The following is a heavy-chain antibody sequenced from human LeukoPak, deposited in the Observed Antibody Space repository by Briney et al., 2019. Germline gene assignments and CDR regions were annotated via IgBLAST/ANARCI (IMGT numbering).Heavy chain of an antibody. D-gene: IGHD6-19*01. CDR1: GGSISSYY. J-gene: IGHJ4*02. CDR2: IHTGGST. CDR3: ARETEVPGGRSWDF. V-gene: IGHV4-4*07. Sequence: KTSETLSLTCTVSGGSISSYYWTSIRQPAGKGLEWIGRIHTGGSTNHNPSLKSRVTMSVDTSNNQTSLKLSSVTAADTAVYYCARETEVPGGRSWDFWGQGTLVTVSS.